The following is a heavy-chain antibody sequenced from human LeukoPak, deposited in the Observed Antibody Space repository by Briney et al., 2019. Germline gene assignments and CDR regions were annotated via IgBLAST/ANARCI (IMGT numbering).Heavy chain of an antibody. J-gene: IGHJ6*02. CDR3: ARVMCSGGSCYSSRALIRDRNGMDV. D-gene: IGHD2-15*01. Sequence: PGRSLRLSCAASGFTFSSYGMHWVRQAPGKGLEWVAVIWYDGSNKYYADSVKGRFTISRDNSKNTLYLQMNSLRAEDTAVYYCARVMCSGGSCYSSRALIRDRNGMDVWGQGTTVTVSS. CDR2: IWYDGSNK. CDR1: GFTFSSYG. V-gene: IGHV3-33*01.